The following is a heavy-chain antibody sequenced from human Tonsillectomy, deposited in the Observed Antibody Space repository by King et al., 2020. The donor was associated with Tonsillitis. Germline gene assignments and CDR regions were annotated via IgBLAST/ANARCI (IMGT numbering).Heavy chain of an antibody. CDR3: TRGDSGSYYSLAY. D-gene: IGHD1-26*01. V-gene: IGHV3-49*02. J-gene: IGHJ4*02. Sequence: NWVRQAPGKGLEWVGFIRSKAYGGTTEYAASVKGRFTISRDDSKSIAYLQMNSLKTEDTAVYYCTRGDSGSYYSLAYWGQGTLVTVSS. CDR2: IRSKAYGGTT.